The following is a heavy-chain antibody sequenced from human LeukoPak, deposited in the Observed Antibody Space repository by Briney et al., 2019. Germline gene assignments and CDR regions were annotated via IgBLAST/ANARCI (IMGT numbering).Heavy chain of an antibody. CDR3: ARLWGYSYGYLDY. CDR1: GGSISNYW. D-gene: IGHD5-18*01. V-gene: IGHV4-59*05. CDR2: IYKSGST. Sequence: SETLSLTCTVSGGSISNYWWSWIRQPPGKGLEWIGSIYKSGSTYYNPSLKSRVTISVDTSKNQFSLKLSSVTAADTAVYYCARLWGYSYGYLDYWGQGTLVTVSS. J-gene: IGHJ4*02.